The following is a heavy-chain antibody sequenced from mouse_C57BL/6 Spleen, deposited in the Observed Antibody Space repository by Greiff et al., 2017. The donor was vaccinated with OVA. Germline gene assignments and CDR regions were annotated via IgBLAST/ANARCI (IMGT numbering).Heavy chain of an antibody. J-gene: IGHJ4*01. Sequence: QVQLQQSGPGLVQPSQSLSITCTVSGFSLTSFGVHWVRQSPGKGLEWLGVLWSGGSTDYNAAFISRLSISKDNSKSQVFFKMNSLQADDTAVYYCAIGGDYSYYAMDYWGQGTSVTVSS. CDR2: LWSGGST. V-gene: IGHV2-2*01. CDR1: GFSLTSFG. CDR3: AIGGDYSYYAMDY. D-gene: IGHD2-4*01.